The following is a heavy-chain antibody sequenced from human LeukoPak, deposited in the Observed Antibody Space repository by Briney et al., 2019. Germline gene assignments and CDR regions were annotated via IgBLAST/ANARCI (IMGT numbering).Heavy chain of an antibody. Sequence: ASVTVSCKASGYTFTSYDINWVRQATGQGLEWMGWMNPNSGNTGYPQKFQGRVTMTRNTSISTAYMELSSLRSEDTAVYYCARDGEGCSGGSCYSNYYGMDVWGQGTTVTVSS. V-gene: IGHV1-8*01. J-gene: IGHJ6*02. CDR3: ARDGEGCSGGSCYSNYYGMDV. CDR2: MNPNSGNT. CDR1: GYTFTSYD. D-gene: IGHD2-15*01.